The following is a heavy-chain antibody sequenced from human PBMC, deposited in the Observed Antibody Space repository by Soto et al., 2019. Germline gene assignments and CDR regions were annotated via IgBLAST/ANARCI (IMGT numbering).Heavy chain of an antibody. D-gene: IGHD5-12*01. Sequence: QVQLVQSGAEVKKPRSSVKVSCKASGGTFSSYAISWVRQAPGQGLEWMGGIIPIFGTANYAQKFQGRVTIIADESTSTAYMELSSLRSEDTAVYYCARGRYSGYDPLHYFDYWGQGTLVTVSS. J-gene: IGHJ4*02. V-gene: IGHV1-69*01. CDR2: IIPIFGTA. CDR1: GGTFSSYA. CDR3: ARGRYSGYDPLHYFDY.